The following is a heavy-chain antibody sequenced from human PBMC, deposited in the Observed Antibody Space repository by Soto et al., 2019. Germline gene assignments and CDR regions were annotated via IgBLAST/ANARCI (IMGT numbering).Heavy chain of an antibody. CDR2: IYYIGST. Sequence: SETLSLTCTVSGGSISSYYWSWIQQPPGKGLEWIGYIYYIGSTNYNPSLKSRVTISVDTSKNQFSLKLSSVTAADTAVYYCARGLRRQLLNWFDPWGQGTLVTVSS. J-gene: IGHJ5*02. CDR3: ARGLRRQLLNWFDP. V-gene: IGHV4-59*01. D-gene: IGHD2-2*01. CDR1: GGSISSYY.